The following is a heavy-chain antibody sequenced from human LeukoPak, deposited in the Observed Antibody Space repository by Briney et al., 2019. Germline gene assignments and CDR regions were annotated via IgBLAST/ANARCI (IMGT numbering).Heavy chain of an antibody. V-gene: IGHV3-74*01. Sequence: GGSLRLSCAASEFTFSAYWVHWVRQAPGKGLVWVSLINPDASTTVYADSVKGRFTISRDNAKNTLYLQMNSLRAEDTAVYYCAMSLYSGAYVTWGQGTLVTVSS. CDR1: EFTFSAYW. J-gene: IGHJ5*02. D-gene: IGHD1-26*01. CDR3: AMSLYSGAYVT. CDR2: INPDASTT.